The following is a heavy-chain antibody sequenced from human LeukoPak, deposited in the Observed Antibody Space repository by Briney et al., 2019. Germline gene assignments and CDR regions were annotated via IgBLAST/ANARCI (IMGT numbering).Heavy chain of an antibody. CDR3: TTDRAKAIGPLFDY. Sequence: GGSLRLSCAASGFTFSSYGMNWVRRAPGKGLEWVSSISSSSSYIYYADSVKGRFTISRDNAKNSLYLQMNSLKTEDTAVYFCTTDRAKAIGPLFDYWGQGTLVTVSS. CDR2: ISSSSSYI. J-gene: IGHJ4*02. V-gene: IGHV3-21*03. CDR1: GFTFSSYG. D-gene: IGHD3-10*01.